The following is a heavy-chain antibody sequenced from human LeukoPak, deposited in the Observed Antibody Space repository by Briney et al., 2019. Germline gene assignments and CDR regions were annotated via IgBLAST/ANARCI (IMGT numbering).Heavy chain of an antibody. Sequence: SETLSLTCTVSGGSINNGGYYWSWIRQHPGKGLEWIGYIYYSGSSYYNPSLKSRVTISVDTSKNQFSLKLSSVTAADTAVYYCARGRRRGSPASLRSAYDYWGQGTLVTVSS. CDR3: ARGRRRGSPASLRSAYDY. CDR1: GGSINNGGYY. V-gene: IGHV4-31*03. D-gene: IGHD3-10*01. CDR2: IYYSGSS. J-gene: IGHJ4*02.